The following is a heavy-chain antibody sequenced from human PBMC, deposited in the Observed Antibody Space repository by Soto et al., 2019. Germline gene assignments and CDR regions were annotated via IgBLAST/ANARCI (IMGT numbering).Heavy chain of an antibody. CDR2: INADGTTT. V-gene: IGHV3-74*01. CDR1: GFTFSTYW. CDR3: ATVATHSYNWVDP. D-gene: IGHD3-3*02. J-gene: IGHJ5*02. Sequence: EVHLVESGGGLVQPGGSLRLSCSASGFTFSTYWMHWVRQAPGKGLVWVSRINADGTTTTYADSVKGRFTISRDNAKNTWYLQMNSLRAEDTAVYCGATVATHSYNWVDPWGQGTLVTISS.